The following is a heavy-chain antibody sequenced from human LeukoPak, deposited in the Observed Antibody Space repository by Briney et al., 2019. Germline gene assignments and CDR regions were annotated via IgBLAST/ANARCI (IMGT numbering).Heavy chain of an antibody. CDR2: ISSSSYI. D-gene: IGHD2-15*01. J-gene: IGHJ4*02. CDR3: ARVCGGSCYGTDY. CDR1: GFTFSSYI. Sequence: MPGGSLRLSCAASGFTFSSYIMNWVRQAPGKGLEWVSSISSSSYIYYADSVKGRFTISRDNAKNSLYLQMNSLRAEDTAVYYCARVCGGSCYGTDYWGQGTLVTVSS. V-gene: IGHV3-21*01.